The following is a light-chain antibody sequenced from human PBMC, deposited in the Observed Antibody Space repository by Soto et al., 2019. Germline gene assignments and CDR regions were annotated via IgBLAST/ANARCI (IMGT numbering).Light chain of an antibody. J-gene: IGKJ1*01. Sequence: IVMTQSPATLSLSPGERATLSFRASQSFGKYLVWYQQKPGQAPRLLIYDASNRASGIPARFSGTGSGTHFTLTISSLEPEDVAVYYCQQRGNRPPWTFGEGTKVDIK. V-gene: IGKV3-11*01. CDR1: QSFGKY. CDR2: DAS. CDR3: QQRGNRPPWT.